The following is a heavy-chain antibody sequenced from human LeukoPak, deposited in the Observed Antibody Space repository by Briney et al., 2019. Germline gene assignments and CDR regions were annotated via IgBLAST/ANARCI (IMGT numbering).Heavy chain of an antibody. Sequence: GGSLRLSCAAFGFTFSNAWMSWVRQAPGKGLEWVGRIKSKTDGGTTDYAAPVKGRFTISRDDSKNTLYLQMNSLKTEDTAVYYCTTDSGWRRFDYWGQGTLVTVSS. D-gene: IGHD6-19*01. CDR1: GFTFSNAW. CDR3: TTDSGWRRFDY. CDR2: IKSKTDGGTT. V-gene: IGHV3-15*01. J-gene: IGHJ4*02.